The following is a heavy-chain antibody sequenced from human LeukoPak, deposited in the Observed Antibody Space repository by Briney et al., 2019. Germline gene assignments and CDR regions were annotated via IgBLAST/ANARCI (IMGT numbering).Heavy chain of an antibody. CDR3: ASKSGSYSND. V-gene: IGHV4-34*01. CDR2: INHSGST. D-gene: IGHD3-10*01. J-gene: IGHJ4*02. CDR1: GGSFSGYY. Sequence: PSETLSLTCAVYGGSFSGYYWSWIRQPPGKGLEWIGEINHSGSTNYNPSLKSRVTISVDTSKNQFSLKLSSVTAADTAVYYCASKSGSYSNDWGQGTLVTVSS.